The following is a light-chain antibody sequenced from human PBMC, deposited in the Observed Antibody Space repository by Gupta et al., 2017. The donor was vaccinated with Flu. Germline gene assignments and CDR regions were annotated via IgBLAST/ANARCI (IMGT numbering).Light chain of an antibody. CDR3: MQGSRWPWA. Sequence: ISCRSSQSLVYSDGNIYLLWFQQRPGQSPRRLIYQVSHRESGVPDRFSGSGSGTDFTLKISRVEAEDVGVYYCMQGSRWPWAFGQGTKVEIK. CDR1: QSLVYSDGNIY. J-gene: IGKJ1*01. V-gene: IGKV2-30*01. CDR2: QVS.